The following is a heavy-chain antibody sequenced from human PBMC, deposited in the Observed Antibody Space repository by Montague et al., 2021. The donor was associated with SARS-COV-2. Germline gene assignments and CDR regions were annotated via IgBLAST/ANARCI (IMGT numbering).Heavy chain of an antibody. J-gene: IGHJ4*02. CDR2: ISSSSYI. CDR3: ARDTWFGELSNY. V-gene: IGHV3-21*01. D-gene: IGHD3-10*01. CDR1: GFTFSSYS. Sequence: SLRLSCAASGFTFSSYSMNWVRQAPGKGLEWVSSISSSSYIYYADSVKGRFTISRDNAKNSLYLQMNSLRAEDTAVYYCARDTWFGELSNYWGQGTLVTVSS.